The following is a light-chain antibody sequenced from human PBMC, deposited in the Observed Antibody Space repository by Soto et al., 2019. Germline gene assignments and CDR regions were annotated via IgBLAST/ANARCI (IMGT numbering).Light chain of an antibody. CDR3: QHYNNWPPYS. V-gene: IGKV3-15*01. Sequence: ETGMTQSPDTLSVSPGESATLSCRAMQDVSTNLAWFHQKPGQTPRLVLYGASKRATGIPARFSGSGSGRHFTLTISSLQSEDFGVYYCQHYNNWPPYSFGQGTNVEIK. CDR2: GAS. CDR1: QDVSTN. J-gene: IGKJ2*03.